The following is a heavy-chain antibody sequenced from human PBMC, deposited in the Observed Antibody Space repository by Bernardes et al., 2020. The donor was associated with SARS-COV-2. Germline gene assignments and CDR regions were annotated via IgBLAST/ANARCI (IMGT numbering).Heavy chain of an antibody. CDR1: GFTFRNDV. J-gene: IGHJ4*02. V-gene: IGHV3-23*01. D-gene: IGHD3-16*01. CDR3: ARRSGGTPDY. Sequence: GGSLRLSCAASGFTFRNDVMTWVRQAPGKGLEWVSAISYNGARTDYADSVKDRFTISRDNSKNVLYLQMNSLRAEDTAVYYCARRSGGTPDYWGQGTLVTVSS. CDR2: ISYNGART.